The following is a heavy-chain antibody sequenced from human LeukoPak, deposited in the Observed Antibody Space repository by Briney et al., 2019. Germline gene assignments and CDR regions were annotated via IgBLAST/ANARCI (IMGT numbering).Heavy chain of an antibody. J-gene: IGHJ6*03. Sequence: SETLSLTCSVSGDSISIYYWNWIRQPPGKGLEWIGYIDHTGCTNYNPSLNSRVTISRDTSTNHFSLKLSSVTAADTAVYFCARGRVSSSSWQSVYYYYLYMDVWGKGSTVTVSS. CDR2: IDHTGCT. CDR1: GDSISIYY. CDR3: ARGRVSSSSWQSVYYYYLYMDV. V-gene: IGHV4-59*01. D-gene: IGHD6-13*01.